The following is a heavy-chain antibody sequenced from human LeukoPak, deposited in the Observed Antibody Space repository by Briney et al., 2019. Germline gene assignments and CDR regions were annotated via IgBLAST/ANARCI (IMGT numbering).Heavy chain of an antibody. D-gene: IGHD2-21*02. CDR1: GFTFSSYR. J-gene: IGHJ3*02. CDR2: IKQDGSEK. V-gene: IGHV3-7*01. Sequence: GGSLRLSCAASGFTFSSYRMSWVRQAPGKGLEWVADIKQDGSEKYYVDSVKGRFTISRDNAKNSLYLQMNSLRAEDAAVYYCARVTGAYCGGDCGSAFDIWGQGTMVTVSS. CDR3: ARVTGAYCGGDCGSAFDI.